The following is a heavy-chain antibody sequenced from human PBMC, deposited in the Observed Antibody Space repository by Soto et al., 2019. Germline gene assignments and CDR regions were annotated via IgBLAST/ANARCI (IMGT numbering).Heavy chain of an antibody. J-gene: IGHJ4*02. V-gene: IGHV3-23*01. CDR2: ISGSGGST. CDR1: GFTFFHYA. CDR3: AKDPGDSSRREGWYYFDY. Sequence: PGGSLRLSCAASGFTFFHYAMTWVRQTPGKGLEWVSAISGSGGSTYYADSVKGRFTISRDNSKNTLYLQMNSLRAEDTAVYYCAKDPGDSSRREGWYYFDYWGQGTLVTVSS. D-gene: IGHD6-19*01.